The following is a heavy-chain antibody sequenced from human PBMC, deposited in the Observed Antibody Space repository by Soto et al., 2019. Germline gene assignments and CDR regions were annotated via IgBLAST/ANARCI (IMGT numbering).Heavy chain of an antibody. CDR2: FDPEDGET. D-gene: IGHD5-12*01. CDR1: WYPPTALS. Sequence: SGRVAGTVSWYPPTALSMPWGRRATVKGLDCLGCFDPEDGETIYAQKFQGRVTMTEDTSTDTAYMELSSLRSEDTAVYYCATDSVGPYSGYGRYYYYYYGMDVWGHGPTVTV. J-gene: IGHJ6*02. CDR3: ATDSVGPYSGYGRYYYYYYGMDV. V-gene: IGHV1-24*01.